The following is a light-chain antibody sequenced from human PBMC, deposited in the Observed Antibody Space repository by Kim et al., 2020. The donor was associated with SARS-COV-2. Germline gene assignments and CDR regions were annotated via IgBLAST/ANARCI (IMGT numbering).Light chain of an antibody. CDR1: QAIGTW. CDR2: GAS. CDR3: QQGESFPLT. V-gene: IGKV1-12*01. J-gene: IGKJ4*01. Sequence: ASVGDRVTISCRASQAIGTWLAWYQQKPGKAPKLLSYGASTLQGGVPSRFSGSGSGADFTLTISRLQPEDFATYYCQQGESFPLTFGGGTKVDIK.